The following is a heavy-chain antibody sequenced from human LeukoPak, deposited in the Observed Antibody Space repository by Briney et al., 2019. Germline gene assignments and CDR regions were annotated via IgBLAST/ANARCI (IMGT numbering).Heavy chain of an antibody. Sequence: GSSVKVSCKASGYTFTSYAIGWGRQAPGQGLELMGCIRAHNGDTNHAQQLQGRVTMTTDTSTRTASMELRSLRSEDTALYYCPRGELICTINTCHAYALDSWGQGTLVTVSS. CDR1: GYTFTSYA. J-gene: IGHJ4*02. CDR2: IRAHNGDT. CDR3: PRGELICTINTCHAYALDS. V-gene: IGHV1-18*01. D-gene: IGHD3-16*01.